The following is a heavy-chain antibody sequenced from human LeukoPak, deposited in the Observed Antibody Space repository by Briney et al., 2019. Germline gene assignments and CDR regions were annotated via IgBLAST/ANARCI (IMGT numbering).Heavy chain of an antibody. Sequence: ASVKVSCKASGYTFTNYYMHWVRQAPGQGLQWMGWINPSSGNTNYAQNFQGRVTLTRDTSINTAYMDLSGLTSGDTTVYYCARGGGRDGYNLRDTFDIWGQGTTVTVSS. V-gene: IGHV1-2*02. D-gene: IGHD5-24*01. CDR2: INPSSGNT. CDR3: ARGGGRDGYNLRDTFDI. CDR1: GYTFTNYY. J-gene: IGHJ3*02.